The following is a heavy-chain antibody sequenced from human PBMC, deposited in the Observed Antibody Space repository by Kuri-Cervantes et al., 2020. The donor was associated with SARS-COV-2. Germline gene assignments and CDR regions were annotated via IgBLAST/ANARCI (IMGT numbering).Heavy chain of an antibody. CDR1: GFTFSSYG. D-gene: IGHD6-6*01. CDR2: IKQDGSEK. J-gene: IGHJ3*02. Sequence: GESLKISCAASGFTFSSYGMHWVRQAPGKGLEWVTNIKQDGSEKYYVDSVKGRFTISRDNAKNSLYLQMNSLRAEDTAVYYCARGVRSIAAHHAFDIWGQGTMVTDSS. CDR3: ARGVRSIAAHHAFDI. V-gene: IGHV3-7*01.